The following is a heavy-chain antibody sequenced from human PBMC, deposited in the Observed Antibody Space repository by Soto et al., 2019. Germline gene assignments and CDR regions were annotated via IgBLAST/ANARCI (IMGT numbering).Heavy chain of an antibody. D-gene: IGHD3-22*01. Sequence: GASVKVSCKASGYTFTSYGISWVRQAPGQGLEWMGWISAYNGNTNYAQKLQGRVTMTTDTSTSTAYMELRSLRSDDTAVYYCARDLVKPYYYDSSGYSPTQDAFDIWGQGTVVTVS. CDR2: ISAYNGNT. CDR1: GYTFTSYG. J-gene: IGHJ3*02. V-gene: IGHV1-18*01. CDR3: ARDLVKPYYYDSSGYSPTQDAFDI.